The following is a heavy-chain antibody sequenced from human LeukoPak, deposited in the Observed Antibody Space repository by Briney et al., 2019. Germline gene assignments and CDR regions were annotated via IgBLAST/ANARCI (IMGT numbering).Heavy chain of an antibody. CDR1: GGSIDTYY. J-gene: IGHJ4*02. CDR2: IYYSGDT. V-gene: IGHV4-59*01. D-gene: IGHD5-18*01. CDR3: AGDTYGTDY. Sequence: SETLSLTCTVSGGSIDTYYWNWIRQPPGKGLQWIGYIYYSGDTNYNPSLKSRVTISVDTSKNQFSLKLTSMTAADTAVYYCAGDTYGTDYWGQGTLVTVSS.